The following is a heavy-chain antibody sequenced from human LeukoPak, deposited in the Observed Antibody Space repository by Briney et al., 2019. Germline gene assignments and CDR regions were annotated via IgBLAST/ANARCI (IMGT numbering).Heavy chain of an antibody. D-gene: IGHD3-22*01. J-gene: IGHJ4*02. V-gene: IGHV3-53*05. CDR2: INSDGST. CDR3: HSSGYLDYVLDY. CDR1: GFIVGRNY. Sequence: GGSLRLSCAASGFIVGRNYMTWVRQAPGRGLEWVSVINSDGSTYYADSVKGRFSISRDNAKNSLYLQMNSLRAEDTASYYCHSSGYLDYVLDYWGQGTLVTVSS.